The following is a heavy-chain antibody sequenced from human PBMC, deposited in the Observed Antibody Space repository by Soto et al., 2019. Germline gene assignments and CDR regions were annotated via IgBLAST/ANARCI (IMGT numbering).Heavy chain of an antibody. Sequence: GGSLRLSCAASGFTFSSYSMNWVRQAPGKGLEWVSYISSSSSTIYYADSVKGRFTISRDNAKNSLYLQMNSLRAEDTAVYYWARGAYYYDSSGLSYGGKGPLVTVPS. CDR3: ARGAYYYDSSGLSY. D-gene: IGHD3-22*01. CDR2: ISSSSSTI. J-gene: IGHJ4*02. V-gene: IGHV3-48*01. CDR1: GFTFSSYS.